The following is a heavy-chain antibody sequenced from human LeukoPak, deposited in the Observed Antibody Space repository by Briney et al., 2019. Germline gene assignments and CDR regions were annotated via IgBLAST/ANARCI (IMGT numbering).Heavy chain of an antibody. D-gene: IGHD3-10*01. V-gene: IGHV3-21*01. J-gene: IGHJ3*02. CDR1: GFTFSSYR. Sequence: GGSLRLSCAASGFTFSSYRMNWVRQAPGKGLEWVSSISSSSSYIYYADSVKGRFTISRENAKNSLYMQMNSLRAEDTAVYYCARGITQLLGAFDIWGQGTMVTVSS. CDR3: ARGITQLLGAFDI. CDR2: ISSSSSYI.